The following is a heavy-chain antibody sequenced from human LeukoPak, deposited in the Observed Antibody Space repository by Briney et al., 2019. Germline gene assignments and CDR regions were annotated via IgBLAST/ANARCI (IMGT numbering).Heavy chain of an antibody. CDR1: GGTFSSYA. CDR2: IIPILGIA. Sequence: GSSVKVSCKASGGTFSSYAISWVRQAPGQGLEWMGRIIPILGIANYAQKFQGRVTITADESTSTAYMELSSLRSEDTAVYYCARVRDYGDSTHPFDYWGQGTLVTVSS. V-gene: IGHV1-69*04. D-gene: IGHD4-17*01. CDR3: ARVRDYGDSTHPFDY. J-gene: IGHJ4*02.